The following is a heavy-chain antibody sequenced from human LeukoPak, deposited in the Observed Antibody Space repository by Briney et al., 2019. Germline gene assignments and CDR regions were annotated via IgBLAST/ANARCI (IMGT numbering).Heavy chain of an antibody. J-gene: IGHJ6*03. CDR2: INTDGSHS. V-gene: IGHV3-74*03. CDR3: TRGLNGDPYYYLDV. Sequence: GGSLRLSCAGSGFSFNNYLMHWVRQAPGKGLVWVSRINTDGSHSMYADSVKGRFSISRDSTKNTLYLQMNSLRAEDTAVYYCTRGLNGDPYYYLDVWGKGTTVTVSS. D-gene: IGHD4-17*01. CDR1: GFSFNNYL.